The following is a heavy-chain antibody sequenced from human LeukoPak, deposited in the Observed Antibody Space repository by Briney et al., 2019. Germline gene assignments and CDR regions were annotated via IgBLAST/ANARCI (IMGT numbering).Heavy chain of an antibody. CDR2: ISSSSSYV. Sequence: PGGSLRLSCAASGFTFSSYSMNWVRQAPGKGLEWVSSISSSSSYVYYADSVKGRFTISRDNAKNSLYLQMNSLRAEDTAVYYCARDANYYGSGNSDYWGQGTLVTVSS. D-gene: IGHD3-10*01. V-gene: IGHV3-21*01. J-gene: IGHJ4*02. CDR3: ARDANYYGSGNSDY. CDR1: GFTFSSYS.